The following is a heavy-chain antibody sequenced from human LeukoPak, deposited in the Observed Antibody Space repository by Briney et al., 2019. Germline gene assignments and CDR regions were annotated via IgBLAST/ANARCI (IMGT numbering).Heavy chain of an antibody. CDR1: GFTFSSYG. D-gene: IGHD6-13*01. CDR3: AKDGSKTLYSSSWYYFDY. J-gene: IGHJ4*02. V-gene: IGHV3-30*18. Sequence: PGGSLRLYCAASGFTFSSYGMHWDRQAPGKGLEWVAVISYDGSNKYYADSVKGRFTISRDNSKNTLYLQMNSLRAEDTAVYYCAKDGSKTLYSSSWYYFDYWGQGTLVTVSS. CDR2: ISYDGSNK.